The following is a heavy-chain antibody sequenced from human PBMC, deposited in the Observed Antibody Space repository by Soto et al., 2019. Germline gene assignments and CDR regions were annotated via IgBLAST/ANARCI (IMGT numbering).Heavy chain of an antibody. Sequence: QSGGSLRLSCAASGFTFSSYAMHWVRQAPGKGLEWVAVISYDGSNKYYADSVKGRFTISRDNSKNTLYLQMNSLRAEDTAVYYCARDGRNSSGWYRYYYYYYGMDVWGQGTTVTVSS. J-gene: IGHJ6*02. CDR3: ARDGRNSSGWYRYYYYYYGMDV. D-gene: IGHD6-13*01. CDR2: ISYDGSNK. V-gene: IGHV3-30-3*01. CDR1: GFTFSSYA.